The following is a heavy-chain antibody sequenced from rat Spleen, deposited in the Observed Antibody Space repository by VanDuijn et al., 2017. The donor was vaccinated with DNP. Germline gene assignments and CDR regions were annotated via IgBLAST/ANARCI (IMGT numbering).Heavy chain of an antibody. V-gene: IGHV5-25*01. Sequence: EVQLVESGGGLVQPGRSMKLSCATSGFTFSDYYMAWVRQAPTKGLEWVAYISYDGGDTYYGDSVKGRFTISRDNANGTLYLQMDNLRSEDTATYYCARPDYWGQGVMVTVSP. CDR2: ISYDGGDT. J-gene: IGHJ2*01. CDR1: GFTFSDYY. CDR3: ARPDY.